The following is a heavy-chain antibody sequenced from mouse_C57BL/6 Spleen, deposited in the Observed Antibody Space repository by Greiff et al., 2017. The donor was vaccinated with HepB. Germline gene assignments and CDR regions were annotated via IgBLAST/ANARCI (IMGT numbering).Heavy chain of an antibody. CDR1: GYTFTSYW. D-gene: IGHD1-1*01. CDR3: ARNYGSSYEGLMDY. CDR2: IDPNSGGT. J-gene: IGHJ4*01. V-gene: IGHV1-72*01. Sequence: QVQLQQPGAELVKPGASVKLSCKASGYTFTSYWMHWVKQRPGRGLEWIGRIDPNSGGTKYNEKFKSKATLTVDKPSSTAYMQLRSLTSEDSAVYYCARNYGSSYEGLMDYWGQGTSVTVSS.